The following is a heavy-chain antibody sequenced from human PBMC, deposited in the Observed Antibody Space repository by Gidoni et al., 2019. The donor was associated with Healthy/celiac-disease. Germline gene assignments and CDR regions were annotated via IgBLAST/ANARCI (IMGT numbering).Heavy chain of an antibody. CDR2: IYYSGST. V-gene: IGHV4-39*01. Sequence: QLQLQESGPGLVKPGSPLSRTSTVSGGSISSGSYYWGWIRQPPGKGLEWIGIIYYSGSTYYNPSLKTRVTISVDTSKTQFSLKLSSVTAADTAVYYCARQAHIWGQVIMVTVSS. J-gene: IGHJ4*02. CDR1: GGSISSGSYY. CDR3: ARQAHI.